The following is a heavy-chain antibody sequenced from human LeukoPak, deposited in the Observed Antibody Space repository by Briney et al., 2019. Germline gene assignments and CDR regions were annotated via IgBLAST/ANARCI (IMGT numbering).Heavy chain of an antibody. CDR1: GFTFSSYS. D-gene: IGHD3-10*01. CDR2: ISSSSSYI. J-gene: IGHJ4*02. CDR3: ARGEYGSGSYHIDY. Sequence: GGSLRLSCAASGFTFSSYSMNWVRQAPGKGLEWVSFISSSSSYIYYADSVKGRFTISRDNAKNSLYLQMNSLRAEDTAVYYCARGEYGSGSYHIDYWGQGALVTVSS. V-gene: IGHV3-21*01.